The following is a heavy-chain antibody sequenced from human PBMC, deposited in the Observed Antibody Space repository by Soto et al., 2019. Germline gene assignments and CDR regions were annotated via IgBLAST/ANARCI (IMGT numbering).Heavy chain of an antibody. CDR3: AGETSDYDILTGPTPFDI. CDR1: GGSFSGYY. D-gene: IGHD3-9*01. Sequence: QVQLQQWGAGLLKPSETRSLTCAVSGGSFSGYYWNWIRKPPGKGLEWMGEIDHTGGTTYNPSLESRITISVDTSKRQISLRLTSVTAADTAVYYCAGETSDYDILTGPTPFDIWGQGTMVTVSS. CDR2: IDHTGGT. V-gene: IGHV4-34*02. J-gene: IGHJ3*02.